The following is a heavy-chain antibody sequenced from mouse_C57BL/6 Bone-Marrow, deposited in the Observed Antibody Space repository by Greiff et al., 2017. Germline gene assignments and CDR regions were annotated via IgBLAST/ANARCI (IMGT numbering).Heavy chain of an antibody. J-gene: IGHJ2*01. Sequence: VQLQQSGPELVKPGASVKLSCKASGYTFTSYDINWVKQRPGQGLEWIGWIYPRDGSTKYNEKFKGKATLTVDTSSSTAYMELHSLTSEDSAVYFCEIITTVVAKGYWGQGTTLTVSS. V-gene: IGHV1-85*01. CDR3: EIITTVVAKGY. CDR1: GYTFTSYD. CDR2: IYPRDGST. D-gene: IGHD1-1*01.